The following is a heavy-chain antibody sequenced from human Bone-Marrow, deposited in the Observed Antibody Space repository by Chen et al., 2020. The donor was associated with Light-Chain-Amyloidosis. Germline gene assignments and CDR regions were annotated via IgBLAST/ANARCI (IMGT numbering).Heavy chain of an antibody. D-gene: IGHD5-12*01. CDR2: IYPDDSDA. Sequence: EVPLAQSGPEVKKPGESLKISCKGSGYTFPNYWIGWVRQMPGKGLEWMGVIYPDDSDARYSPSFEGQVTISADKSITTAYLQWRSLKASDTAMYYCARRRDGYNFDYWGQGTLVTVSS. CDR3: ARRRDGYNFDY. V-gene: IGHV5-51*01. CDR1: GYTFPNYW. J-gene: IGHJ4*02.